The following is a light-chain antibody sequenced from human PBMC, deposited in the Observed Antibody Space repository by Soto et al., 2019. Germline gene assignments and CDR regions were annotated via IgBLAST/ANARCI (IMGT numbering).Light chain of an antibody. V-gene: IGKV3-15*01. CDR2: SAS. CDR1: QSVSSY. CDR3: QQYNNWPRT. Sequence: EIVLTQSTATLSLSPGERATLSCRASQSVSSYLAWYQQKPGQAPRLLIYSASTRATGIPARFSGSGSGTEFTLTISSLQSEDFAVYYCQQYNNWPRTFGQGTKVDIK. J-gene: IGKJ1*01.